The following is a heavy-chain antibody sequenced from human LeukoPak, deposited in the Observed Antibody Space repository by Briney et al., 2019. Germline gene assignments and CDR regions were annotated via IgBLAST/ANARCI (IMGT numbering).Heavy chain of an antibody. Sequence: GGSLRLSCAASGFTFSSYAMSWVRQAPGKGLEWVSAISGSGGSTYYADSVKGRFTISRDNSKNTLYLQMNSLRAEDTAVYYCASRPGYSSSWSAFDYWGQGTLVTVPS. D-gene: IGHD6-13*01. CDR2: ISGSGGST. J-gene: IGHJ4*02. CDR3: ASRPGYSSSWSAFDY. CDR1: GFTFSSYA. V-gene: IGHV3-23*01.